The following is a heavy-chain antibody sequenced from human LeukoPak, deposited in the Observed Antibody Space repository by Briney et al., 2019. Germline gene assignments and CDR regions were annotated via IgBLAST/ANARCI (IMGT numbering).Heavy chain of an antibody. CDR1: GFTFSSYW. Sequence: GGSLRLSCAASGFTFSSYWMSWVHQAPGKGLEWVANIKQDGSEEYYVDSVKGRFTISRDNAKNSLYLQMNSLRAEDTAVYYCAREVLLWFGELLPLFDYWGQGTLVTVSS. CDR3: AREVLLWFGELLPLFDY. D-gene: IGHD3-10*01. CDR2: IKQDGSEE. J-gene: IGHJ4*02. V-gene: IGHV3-7*01.